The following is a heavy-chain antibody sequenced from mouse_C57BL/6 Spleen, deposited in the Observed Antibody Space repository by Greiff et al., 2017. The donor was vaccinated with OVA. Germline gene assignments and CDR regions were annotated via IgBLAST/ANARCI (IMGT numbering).Heavy chain of an antibody. D-gene: IGHD2-2*01. CDR1: GYAFSSYW. Sequence: QVQLQQSGAELVKPGASVKISCKASGYAFSSYWMHWVKQRPGKGLEWIGQIYPGDGDTNYNGKFKGKATLTADKSSSTAYMQLSSLTSEDSAVYFCARSMVKDAMDYWGQGTSVTVSS. CDR3: ARSMVKDAMDY. V-gene: IGHV1-80*01. J-gene: IGHJ4*01. CDR2: IYPGDGDT.